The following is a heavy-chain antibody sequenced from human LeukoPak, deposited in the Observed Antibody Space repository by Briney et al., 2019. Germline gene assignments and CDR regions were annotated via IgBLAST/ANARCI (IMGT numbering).Heavy chain of an antibody. CDR3: ARDPIAVAGPYFDY. CDR1: GYTFTVYY. J-gene: IGHJ4*02. CDR2: INPNSGGT. V-gene: IGHV1-2*02. Sequence: GASVKLSCKASGYTFTVYYIHWVRQAPGPGLEWMGWINPNSGGTNYAQKFQGRVTMTRDTSISTAYMDLSRLRSDDTAVYYCARDPIAVAGPYFDYWGQGTLVTVSS. D-gene: IGHD6-19*01.